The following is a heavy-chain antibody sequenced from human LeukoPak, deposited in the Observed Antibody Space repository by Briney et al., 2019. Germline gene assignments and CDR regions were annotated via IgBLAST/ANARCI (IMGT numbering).Heavy chain of an antibody. D-gene: IGHD3-10*01. CDR1: GDSIRSGTYY. V-gene: IGHV4-61*02. CDR3: ARGGGATRIDY. J-gene: IGHJ4*02. Sequence: SETLSLTCSVSGDSIRSGTYYWSWIRQPAGKGLEWIGRIYTSGSTSYNPALKSRATIPVDTSKNQFSLKLTSVTAADTAVYYCARGGGATRIDYWGQGTLVTVSS. CDR2: IYTSGST.